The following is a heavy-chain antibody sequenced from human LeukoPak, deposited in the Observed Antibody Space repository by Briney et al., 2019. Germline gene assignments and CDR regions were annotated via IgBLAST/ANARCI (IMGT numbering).Heavy chain of an antibody. V-gene: IGHV4-4*07. CDR2: IYTSGST. D-gene: IGHD3-10*01. Sequence: SETLSLTCTVSGGSISSYYWSWIRQPAGKGLEWIGRIYTSGSTNYSPSLKSRVTMSVDTSKNQFSLKLSSVTAADTAVYYCARDPPHYYGSGSYSQYWGQGTLVTVSS. J-gene: IGHJ4*02. CDR3: ARDPPHYYGSGSYSQY. CDR1: GGSISSYY.